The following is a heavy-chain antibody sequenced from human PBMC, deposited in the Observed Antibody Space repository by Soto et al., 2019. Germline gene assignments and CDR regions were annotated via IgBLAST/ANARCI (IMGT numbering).Heavy chain of an antibody. V-gene: IGHV4-31*03. Sequence: QVQLQESGPGLVKPSQTLSLTCTVSGGSISSGGYYWSWIRHHPGQGLEWIGYIYYSGSTYYNPSLKSRVTISVDSFKNQFSLKLSSVTAADTAVYYCARVGGINWFDPWGQGTLVTVSS. CDR1: GGSISSGGYY. D-gene: IGHD3-16*01. CDR3: ARVGGINWFDP. J-gene: IGHJ5*02. CDR2: IYYSGST.